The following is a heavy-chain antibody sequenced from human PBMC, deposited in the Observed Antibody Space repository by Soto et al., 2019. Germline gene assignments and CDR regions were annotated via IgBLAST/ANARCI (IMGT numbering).Heavy chain of an antibody. CDR2: IWYDGSNK. D-gene: IGHD3-9*01. CDR3: ARGHYDILTGHEIAAEYFQH. CDR1: GFTFSSYG. Sequence: GGSLRLSCAASGFTFSSYGMHWVRQAPGKGLEWVAVIWYDGSNKYYADSVKGRFTISRDNSKNTLYLQMNSLRAEDTAVYYCARGHYDILTGHEIAAEYFQHWGQGTLVTVSS. J-gene: IGHJ1*01. V-gene: IGHV3-33*01.